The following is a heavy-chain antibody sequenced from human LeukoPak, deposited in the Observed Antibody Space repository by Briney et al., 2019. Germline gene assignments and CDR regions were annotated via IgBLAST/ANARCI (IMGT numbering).Heavy chain of an antibody. CDR3: ARHRQVEGSGWLDWFEP. V-gene: IGHV4-39*01. CDR1: GGSISSSSHY. CDR2: IHYTGQT. Sequence: SETLSLTCTVSGGSISSSSHYWGWIRQPPGKGLEWIGSIHYTGQTYYNPSLKSRIAMSVDTSKNQFSLTVNSVTAADTAVYYCARHRQVEGSGWLDWFEPWGQGTLVTVSS. J-gene: IGHJ5*02. D-gene: IGHD6-19*01.